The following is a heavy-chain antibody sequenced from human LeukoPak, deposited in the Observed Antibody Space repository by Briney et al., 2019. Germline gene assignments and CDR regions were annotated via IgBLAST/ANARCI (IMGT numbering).Heavy chain of an antibody. D-gene: IGHD1-26*01. Sequence: PGGSLRLSCAASGSTFSSYAMTWVRQAPEKGLEWVSSISGSGGSTYYADSVKGRFTISRDNSKNTLYLQMNSLRAEDTALYYCAKDTRGSTPRGFDPWGQGTLVTVSS. CDR2: ISGSGGST. CDR3: AKDTRGSTPRGFDP. J-gene: IGHJ5*02. CDR1: GSTFSSYA. V-gene: IGHV3-23*01.